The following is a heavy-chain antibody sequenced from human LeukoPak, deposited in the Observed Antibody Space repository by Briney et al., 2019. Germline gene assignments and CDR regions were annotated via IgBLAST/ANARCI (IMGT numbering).Heavy chain of an antibody. J-gene: IGHJ4*02. CDR3: ARDPSNTVGRNIYFDY. CDR2: ISAYDGRT. CDR1: GFAFNKYG. V-gene: IGHV1-18*01. Sequence: ASVKVSCKASGFAFNKYGSSWVRQAPGQGPEWLGWISAYDGRTNFAQNLQGRLTLTTDTSTTTAYMELRSLTSDDTAVYYCARDPSNTVGRNIYFDYWGQGTLVTVSS. D-gene: IGHD1-14*01.